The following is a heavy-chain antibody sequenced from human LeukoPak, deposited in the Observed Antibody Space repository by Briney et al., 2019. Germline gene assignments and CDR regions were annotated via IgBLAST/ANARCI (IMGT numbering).Heavy chain of an antibody. CDR3: ARVTAMVDFDY. CDR1: GYTFTGYY. Sequence: ASVKVSCKASGYTFTGYYMHWVRQAPGQGLEWMGWINPNSGGTNYAQKFQGRVTMTRDTSISTAYMELSSLRSEDTAVYYCARVTAMVDFDYWGQGTLVTVSS. D-gene: IGHD5-18*01. V-gene: IGHV1-2*02. CDR2: INPNSGGT. J-gene: IGHJ4*02.